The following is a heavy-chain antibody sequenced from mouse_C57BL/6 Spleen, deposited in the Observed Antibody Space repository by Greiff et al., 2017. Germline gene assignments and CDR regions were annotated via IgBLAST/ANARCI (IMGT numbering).Heavy chain of an antibody. CDR3: ARGGGFDY. CDR2: INPNNGGT. Sequence: EVQLQQSGPELVKPGASVKISCKASGYTFTDYYMNWVKQSPGKSLEWIGDINPNNGGTSYNQKFKGKATLTVDKSSSTAYMELRSLTSEDSAVYYCARGGGFDYWGQGTTLTVSS. CDR1: GYTFTDYY. V-gene: IGHV1-26*01. J-gene: IGHJ2*01.